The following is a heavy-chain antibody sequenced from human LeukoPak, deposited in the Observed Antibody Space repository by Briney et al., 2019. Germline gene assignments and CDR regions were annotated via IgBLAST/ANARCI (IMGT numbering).Heavy chain of an antibody. Sequence: ASVKVSCKASGGTFSSYAISWVRQAPGQGLEWMGGIIPIFGTANYAQKFQGRVTITADKSTSTAYMELRSLRSDDTAVYYCARAPYYYGSESYSDDYWGQGTLVTVSS. J-gene: IGHJ4*02. CDR2: IIPIFGTA. V-gene: IGHV1-69*06. CDR3: ARAPYYYGSESYSDDY. D-gene: IGHD3-10*01. CDR1: GGTFSSYA.